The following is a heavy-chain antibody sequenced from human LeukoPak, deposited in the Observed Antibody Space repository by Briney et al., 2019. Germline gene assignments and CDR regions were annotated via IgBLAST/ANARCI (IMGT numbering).Heavy chain of an antibody. Sequence: PGGSLRLSCAASGFTFSNYWLSWVGQAPGKGLEWVANIHLHGSERYYLDSVKGRFTISRDNAKNSLYLQMNSLRAEDTAVYYCTCDLDRSDGLWGQGTMVTVSS. V-gene: IGHV3-7*01. CDR3: TCDLDRSDGL. CDR1: GFTFSNYW. CDR2: IHLHGSER. J-gene: IGHJ3*01. D-gene: IGHD2-8*01.